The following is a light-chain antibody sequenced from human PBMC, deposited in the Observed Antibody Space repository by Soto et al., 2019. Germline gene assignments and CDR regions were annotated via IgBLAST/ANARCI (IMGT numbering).Light chain of an antibody. CDR1: SSDVGDYNY. V-gene: IGLV2-14*01. CDR2: EVS. Sequence: QSALTQPASVSGSPGQSITISCTGTSSDVGDYNYVSWYQQYPGKAPKLMIYEVSHRLSGVSNRFSGSKSGYTASLTISGLQDVDEADYYCSSYISNSIVVFGGGTKLTVL. J-gene: IGLJ3*02. CDR3: SSYISNSIVV.